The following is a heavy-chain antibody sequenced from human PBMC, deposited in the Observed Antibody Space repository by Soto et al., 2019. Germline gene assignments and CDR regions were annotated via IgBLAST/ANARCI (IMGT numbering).Heavy chain of an antibody. CDR1: GYTFTTFA. D-gene: IGHD6-6*01. CDR2: INTDTEIPIP. J-gene: IGHJ4*02. Sequence: QVQLVQSGSELKKPGASVKVSCKASGYTFTTFALNWVRQAPGQGLEWMGWINTDTEIPIPTYAQGFTGRIVFSLDYSXXTAYLEIYSLKAEDTAVYYCARKSGDSSERWYFDSWGQGTLVTVSS. V-gene: IGHV7-4-1*01. CDR3: ARKSGDSSERWYFDS.